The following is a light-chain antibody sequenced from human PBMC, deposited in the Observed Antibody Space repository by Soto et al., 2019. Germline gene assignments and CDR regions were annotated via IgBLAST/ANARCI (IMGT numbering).Light chain of an antibody. CDR3: QQYDNLPLT. J-gene: IGKJ3*01. Sequence: DIQMTQSPSSLSASVGDRVTITCQASQDISNYLNWYQQKPGKAPKLLIYDASNLETGVPSRFSGSGSGTDFTYTISSMQPEDITVYYCQQYDNLPLTSGPGTKVDIK. V-gene: IGKV1-33*01. CDR2: DAS. CDR1: QDISNY.